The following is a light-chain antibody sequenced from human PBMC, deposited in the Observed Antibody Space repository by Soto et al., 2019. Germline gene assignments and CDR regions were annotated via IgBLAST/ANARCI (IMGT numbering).Light chain of an antibody. CDR2: GAS. CDR3: QKYNEWPLT. J-gene: IGKJ4*01. Sequence: EIVLTQSPGTLSLSPGERATLSCRASQSVSSSYLAWYQQKPGQAPRLLIYGASSRATGIPDRFSGSGSGTEFTLIISNLQSEDFAFYYCQKYNEWPLTFGGGTKVDIK. CDR1: QSVSSSY. V-gene: IGKV3-20*01.